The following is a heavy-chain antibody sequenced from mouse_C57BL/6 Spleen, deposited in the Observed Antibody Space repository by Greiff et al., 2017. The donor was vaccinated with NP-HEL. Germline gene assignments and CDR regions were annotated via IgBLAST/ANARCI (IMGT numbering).Heavy chain of an antibody. Sequence: QVQLQQPGAELVRPGSSVKLSCKASGYTITSYWLEWVKQRPGQGLEWIGNIYPSDSETHYNPTFKAKATFTADKSSSTAYMQLSGLTSEDSAVYDRARWKVTTKYYAMDYWGQGTSVTVSS. CDR3: ARWKVTTKYYAMDY. D-gene: IGHD2-2*01. J-gene: IGHJ4*01. V-gene: IGHV1-61*01. CDR1: GYTITSYW. CDR2: IYPSDSET.